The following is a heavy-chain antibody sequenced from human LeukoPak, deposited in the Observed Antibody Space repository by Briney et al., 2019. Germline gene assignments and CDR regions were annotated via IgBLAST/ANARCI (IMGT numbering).Heavy chain of an antibody. CDR1: GYTFTSYA. CDR2: INTNTGNP. V-gene: IGHV7-4-1*02. CDR3: AREGEYSGSYEPHWFDP. D-gene: IGHD1-26*01. Sequence: ASVKVSCKASGYTFTSYAMNWVRQAPGQGLEWMGWINTNTGNPTYAQGFTGRFVFSLDTSVSTAYLQISSLKAEDTAVYYCAREGEYSGSYEPHWFDPWGQGTLVTVSS. J-gene: IGHJ5*02.